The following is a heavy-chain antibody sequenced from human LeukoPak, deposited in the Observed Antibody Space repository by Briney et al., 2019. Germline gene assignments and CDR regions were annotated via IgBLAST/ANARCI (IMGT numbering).Heavy chain of an antibody. CDR2: ISSSSSYI. CDR1: CS. Sequence: CSMNRVRQAPGKGLEWVSSISSSSSYIYYADSVKGRFTISRDNAKNSLYLQMNSLRAEDTAVYYCAREGYDSSGYYLDYWGQGTLVTVSS. J-gene: IGHJ4*02. CDR3: AREGYDSSGYYLDY. D-gene: IGHD3-22*01. V-gene: IGHV3-21*01.